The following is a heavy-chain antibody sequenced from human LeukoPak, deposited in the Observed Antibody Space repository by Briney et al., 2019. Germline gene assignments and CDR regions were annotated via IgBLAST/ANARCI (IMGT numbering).Heavy chain of an antibody. CDR1: GFTFSSYS. V-gene: IGHV3-21*01. J-gene: IGHJ4*02. CDR2: ISSSSSYI. Sequence: GGSLRLSCAASGFTFSSYSMNWVRQAPGKGLEWVSSISSSSSYIYYADSVKGRFTISRDNAKNSLYLQMNSLRAEDTAVYYCARESMGVVVIDYYFDYWGQGTLVTVSS. D-gene: IGHD3-22*01. CDR3: ARESMGVVVIDYYFDY.